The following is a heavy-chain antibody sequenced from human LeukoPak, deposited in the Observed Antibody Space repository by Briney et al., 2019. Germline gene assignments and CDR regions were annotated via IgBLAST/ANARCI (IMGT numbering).Heavy chain of an antibody. J-gene: IGHJ5*02. Sequence: SETLSLTCTVSGDSISSYYWSWIRQPPGKGLEWIGYVYNSGSTNYNPSLTSRLTISLDTSKYQFSLILTSVTAADTAVYYCARTVLTGYFNWFDPWGQGTLVTVSS. V-gene: IGHV4-59*01. D-gene: IGHD3-9*01. CDR2: VYNSGST. CDR1: GDSISSYY. CDR3: ARTVLTGYFNWFDP.